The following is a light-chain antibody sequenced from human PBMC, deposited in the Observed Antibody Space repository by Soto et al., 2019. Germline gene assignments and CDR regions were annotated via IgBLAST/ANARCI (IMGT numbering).Light chain of an antibody. J-gene: IGKJ2*01. Sequence: IVLTQSPGTLSLSPGVRATLSCRASQSVSTTYLAWYQQKPGQAPRLLIYATSSRATGIPGRFSGSGSGTDFTLTISRLEPEDFAVYYCQQYVTSPYTFGQGTKLEIK. V-gene: IGKV3-20*01. CDR3: QQYVTSPYT. CDR2: ATS. CDR1: QSVSTTY.